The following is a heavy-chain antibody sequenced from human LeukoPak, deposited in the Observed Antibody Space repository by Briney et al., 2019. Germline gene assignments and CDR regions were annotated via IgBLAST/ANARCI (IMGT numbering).Heavy chain of an antibody. V-gene: IGHV5-51*01. CDR3: ARRMSQPDSPYYY. Sequence: GESLKISCKGSGYSFTSCWIGWVRQMPGKGLEWMGIIYPGDSDTGYSPSFQGQVTISADKSISTAYLQWSSLKASDTAMYYCARRMSQPDSPYYYWGQGTLVTVSS. CDR1: GYSFTSCW. J-gene: IGHJ4*02. CDR2: IYPGDSDT. D-gene: IGHD2-21*01.